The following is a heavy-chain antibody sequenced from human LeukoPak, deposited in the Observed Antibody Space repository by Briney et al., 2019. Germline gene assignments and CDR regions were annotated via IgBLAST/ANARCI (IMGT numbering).Heavy chain of an antibody. CDR2: IRYTGST. CDR1: GGSISSSSYY. Sequence: SETLSLTCTVSGGSISSSSYYWGWLRQPPGKGLEWIGSIRYTGSTFYNPSLKSRVTLSADTSKNQFSLKLSSVTAADTAVYYCARHPLKPYVSDWFDPWGQGTLVTVSS. CDR3: ARHPLKPYVSDWFDP. V-gene: IGHV4-39*01. J-gene: IGHJ5*02. D-gene: IGHD3-10*02.